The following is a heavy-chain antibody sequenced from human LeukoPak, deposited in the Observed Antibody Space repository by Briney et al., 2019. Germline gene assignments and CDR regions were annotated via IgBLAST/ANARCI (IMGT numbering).Heavy chain of an antibody. D-gene: IGHD2-2*01. CDR2: INHNSGGT. CDR1: GYTFTSYY. V-gene: IGHV1-2*02. Sequence: ASVKVSCKASGYTFTSYYMHWVRQAPGQGLEGMGWINHNSGGTNYEQKFQGRVTMTRDTSISTAYMELSRLRSDDTAVYYCARERVDHVVVPAAEFDPWGQGTLVTVSS. CDR3: ARERVDHVVVPAAEFDP. J-gene: IGHJ5*02.